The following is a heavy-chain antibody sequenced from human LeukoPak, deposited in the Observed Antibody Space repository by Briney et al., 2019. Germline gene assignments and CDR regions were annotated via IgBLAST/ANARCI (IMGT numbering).Heavy chain of an antibody. CDR2: ISSSSSYI. D-gene: IGHD1-26*01. Sequence: GGSLRLSCEASTFIFSNFWMSWVRQAPGKGLEWVSSISSSSSYIYYADSVKGRFTISRDNAKNSLYLQMNSLRAEDTALYYCTRDDGSYSRSPGFDYWGQGNLVTVSS. CDR3: TRDDGSYSRSPGFDY. J-gene: IGHJ4*02. CDR1: TFIFSNFW. V-gene: IGHV3-21*01.